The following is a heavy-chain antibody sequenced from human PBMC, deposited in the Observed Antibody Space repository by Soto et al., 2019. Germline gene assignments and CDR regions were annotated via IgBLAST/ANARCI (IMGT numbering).Heavy chain of an antibody. CDR2: VNDTGHTA. V-gene: IGHV3-23*01. CDR3: SKRSDRSGGLAHDY. D-gene: IGHD1-26*01. J-gene: IGHJ4*02. Sequence: EVQLLESGGDLVQPGGSLRLSCAASGFTFSSYSMSWVRQPPGKGLEWVSEVNDTGHTANYADSVKGRFTIARDNSNNTVYLQLNTLRVEETAVYFGSKRSDRSGGLAHDYWGQGTQVTVSS. CDR1: GFTFSSYS.